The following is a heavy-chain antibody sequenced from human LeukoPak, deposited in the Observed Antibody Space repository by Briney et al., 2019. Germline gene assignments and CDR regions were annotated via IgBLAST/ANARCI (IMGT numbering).Heavy chain of an antibody. D-gene: IGHD6-19*01. J-gene: IGHJ4*02. Sequence: SETLSLTCTVSGGSISSYYWSWIRQPPGKGLEWIGYIYYSGSTNYNPSLKSRVTISVDTSKNQFSLKLSSVTAADTAVYYCARGRWSAVAGTIYDYWGQGTLDTVSS. CDR2: IYYSGST. CDR3: ARGRWSAVAGTIYDY. CDR1: GGSISSYY. V-gene: IGHV4-59*01.